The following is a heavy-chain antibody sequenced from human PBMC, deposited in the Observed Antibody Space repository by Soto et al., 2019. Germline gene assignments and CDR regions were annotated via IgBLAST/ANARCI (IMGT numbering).Heavy chain of an antibody. D-gene: IGHD3-10*01. CDR3: ARRLEEFGNYWFDP. Sequence: SETLSLTCTVSGGSISSGDYYWSWVRQNPGKGLEWIGSIYYSGSTYYNPSLKSRITISVDTSKNQFSLKLNSVTAADTAVYYCARRLEEFGNYWFDPWGQGTLVTAPQ. J-gene: IGHJ5*02. CDR2: IYYSGST. V-gene: IGHV4-39*01. CDR1: GGSISSGDYY.